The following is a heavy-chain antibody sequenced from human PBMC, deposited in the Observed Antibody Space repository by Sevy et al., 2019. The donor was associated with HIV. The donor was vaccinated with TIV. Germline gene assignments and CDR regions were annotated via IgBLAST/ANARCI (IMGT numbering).Heavy chain of an antibody. CDR1: GFAFRGSA. V-gene: IGHV3-73*01. D-gene: IGHD1-26*01. Sequence: GGSLRLSCAASGFAFRGSAIHWVRQASGKGLEWIGRIRSKGNSFATDDVPSVTGRFTNSRDDSKKPANLQMGSLKIDDTAVYYCAGQVGDTVMAIFDYWGQGTLVTVSS. CDR2: IRSKGNSFAT. J-gene: IGHJ4*02. CDR3: AGQVGDTVMAIFDY.